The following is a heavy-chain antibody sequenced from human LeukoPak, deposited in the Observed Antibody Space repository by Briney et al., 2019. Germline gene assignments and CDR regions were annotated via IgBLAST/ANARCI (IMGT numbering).Heavy chain of an antibody. V-gene: IGHV4-31*03. CDR3: ARVASRGYYKHIDY. CDR1: GGSISSGGYY. D-gene: IGHD3-22*01. Sequence: PSETLSLTCTVSGGSISSGGYYWSWIRQHPGKGLEWIGYIYYSGSTYYNPSLKSRVTISVDTSKNQFSLKLSSATAADTAVYYCARVASRGYYKHIDYWGQGTLVTVSS. CDR2: IYYSGST. J-gene: IGHJ4*02.